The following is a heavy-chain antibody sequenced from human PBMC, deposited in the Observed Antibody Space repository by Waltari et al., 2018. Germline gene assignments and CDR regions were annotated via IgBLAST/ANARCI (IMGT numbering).Heavy chain of an antibody. J-gene: IGHJ4*02. CDR1: GASVRSGDFC. CDR3: ARAVSIDRIVVVTHFDY. CDR2: ICYSGST. Sequence: QVQLQESGPGLVKPSQTLALTCAVSGASVRSGDFCWSWIRQPPGKGLEWIGYICYSGSTYYTPSLKSRLSMSVDTSKNQFSLNLNSVTAADTAMYYCARAVSIDRIVVVTHFDYWGQGTLVTGSS. V-gene: IGHV4-30-4*08. D-gene: IGHD3-22*01.